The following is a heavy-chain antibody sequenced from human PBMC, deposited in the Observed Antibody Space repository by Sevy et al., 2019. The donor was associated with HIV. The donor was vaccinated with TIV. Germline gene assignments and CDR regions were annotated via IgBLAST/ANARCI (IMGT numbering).Heavy chain of an antibody. D-gene: IGHD6-6*01. V-gene: IGHV3-15*01. Sequence: GGSLRLSCAASGFTFSNAWMSWVRQAPGKGLEWVGRIKSKTDGGTTDYAAPVKGRFTISRNDSKNPLYLQMNSLKTEDTAVYYCTTEYSSSYYFDYWGQGTLVTVSS. CDR1: GFTFSNAW. J-gene: IGHJ4*02. CDR2: IKSKTDGGTT. CDR3: TTEYSSSYYFDY.